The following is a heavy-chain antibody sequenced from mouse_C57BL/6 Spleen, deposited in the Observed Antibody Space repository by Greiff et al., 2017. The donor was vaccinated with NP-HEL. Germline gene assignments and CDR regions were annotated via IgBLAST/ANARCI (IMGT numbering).Heavy chain of an antibody. Sequence: QVQLKQPGAELVKPGASVKLSCKASGYTFTSYWMHWVKQRPGQGLEWIGMIHPNSGSTNYNEKFKSKATLTVDKSSSTAYMQLSSLTSEDSAVYYCARSDLLSWYFDVWGTGTTVTVSS. CDR1: GYTFTSYW. V-gene: IGHV1-64*01. J-gene: IGHJ1*03. CDR3: ARSDLLSWYFDV. D-gene: IGHD2-10*01. CDR2: IHPNSGST.